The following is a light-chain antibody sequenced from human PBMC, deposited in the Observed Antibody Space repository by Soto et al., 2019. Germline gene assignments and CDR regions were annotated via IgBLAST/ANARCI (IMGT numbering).Light chain of an antibody. CDR2: TAS. Sequence: DIQMTQSPSSLSASVGDSVTIPCRASQRINKYLNWYQQRSGRAPRLLIHTASSLHSGVPSRFSGSGSGSDFTLTISSPQPEDFATYFCQQSFSTPYTFGQGTKLEI. V-gene: IGKV1-39*01. J-gene: IGKJ2*01. CDR3: QQSFSTPYT. CDR1: QRINKY.